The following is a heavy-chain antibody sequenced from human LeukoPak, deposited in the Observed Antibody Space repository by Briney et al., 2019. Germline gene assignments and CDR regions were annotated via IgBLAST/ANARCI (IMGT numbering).Heavy chain of an antibody. CDR3: ASLKVRDP. CDR2: ISSSSSYI. CDR1: GFTFSSYA. J-gene: IGHJ5*02. V-gene: IGHV3-21*01. D-gene: IGHD4/OR15-4a*01. Sequence: GGSLRLSCAASGFTFSSYAMSWVRQAPGKGLEWVSSISSSSSYIYYADSVKGRFTISRDNAKNSLYLQMNSLRAEDTAVYYCASLKVRDPWGQGTLVTVSS.